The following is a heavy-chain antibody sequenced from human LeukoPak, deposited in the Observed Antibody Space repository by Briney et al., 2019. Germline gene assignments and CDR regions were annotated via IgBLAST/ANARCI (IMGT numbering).Heavy chain of an antibody. CDR3: ARDPVCSSTSCYPRWFDP. J-gene: IGHJ5*02. V-gene: IGHV1-69*05. D-gene: IGHD2-2*01. CDR2: IIPIFGTA. CDR1: GGTFSSYA. Sequence: SVKVSCKASGGTFSSYAISWVRQAPGQGLEWMGGIIPIFGTANYAQKFQGRVTITTDESTSTAYMELSSLRSVDTAVYYCARDPVCSSTSCYPRWFDPWGQGTLVTVSS.